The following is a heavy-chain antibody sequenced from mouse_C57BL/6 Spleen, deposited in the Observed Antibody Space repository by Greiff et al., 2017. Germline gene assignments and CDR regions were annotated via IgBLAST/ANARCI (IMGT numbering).Heavy chain of an antibody. CDR2: ISNGGGST. J-gene: IGHJ1*03. D-gene: IGHD2-3*01. Sequence: EVQRVESGGGLVQPGGSLKLSCAASGFTFSDYYMYWVRQTPEKRLEWVAYISNGGGSTYYPDTVKGRFTISRDNAKNTLYLQMSRLKSEDTAMYYCARHDGYYVDWYFDVWGTGTTVTVSS. CDR1: GFTFSDYY. V-gene: IGHV5-12*01. CDR3: ARHDGYYVDWYFDV.